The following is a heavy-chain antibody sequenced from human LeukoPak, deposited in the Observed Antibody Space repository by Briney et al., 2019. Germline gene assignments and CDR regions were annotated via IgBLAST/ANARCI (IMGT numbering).Heavy chain of an antibody. J-gene: IGHJ4*02. CDR3: AVRRRYYDSSGYDDRYFDY. D-gene: IGHD3-22*01. Sequence: SETLSLTCAVYGGSFSGYYWSWIRQPPGKGLEWIWEINHSGSTNYNPSLKSRVTISVDTSKNQFSLKLSSVTAADTAVYYCAVRRRYYDSSGYDDRYFDYWGQGTLVTVSS. CDR1: GGSFSGYY. V-gene: IGHV4-34*01. CDR2: INHSGST.